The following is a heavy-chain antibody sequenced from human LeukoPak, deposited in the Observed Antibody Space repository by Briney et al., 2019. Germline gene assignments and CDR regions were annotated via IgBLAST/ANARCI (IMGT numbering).Heavy chain of an antibody. CDR1: GYTFTGYY. J-gene: IGHJ4*02. D-gene: IGHD3-9*01. CDR2: INPNSGGT. Sequence: ASVKASCKASGYTFTGYYMHWVRQAPGQGLEWMGRINPNSGGTNYAQKFQGRVTMTRDTSISTAYMELSRLRSDDTAVYYCAALTGSYYFDYWGPGTLVTVSS. CDR3: AALTGSYYFDY. V-gene: IGHV1-2*06.